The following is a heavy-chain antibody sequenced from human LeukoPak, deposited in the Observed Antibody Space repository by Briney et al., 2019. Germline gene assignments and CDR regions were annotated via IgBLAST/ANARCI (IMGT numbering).Heavy chain of an antibody. CDR1: GFTFSSYA. D-gene: IGHD6-19*01. CDR2: VSDSGGST. V-gene: IGHV3-23*01. Sequence: PGGSLRLSCAASGFTFSSYAMSWVRHAPGKGLEWVSGVSDSGGSTYYADSVKGRFTISRDNSKNTLYLQMNSLRAEDTAVYYCAKDHSSTLYYFDYWGQGTLVTVSS. CDR3: AKDHSSTLYYFDY. J-gene: IGHJ4*02.